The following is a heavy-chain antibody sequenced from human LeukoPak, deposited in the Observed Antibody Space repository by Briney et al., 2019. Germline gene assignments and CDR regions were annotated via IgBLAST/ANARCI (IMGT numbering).Heavy chain of an antibody. J-gene: IGHJ5*02. CDR3: ASSRSAYDFLTGYSSDTNWFDP. D-gene: IGHD3-9*01. CDR1: GGSITSGGYY. Sequence: KPSQTLSLTCTVSGGSITSGGYYWSWIRQYPGKGLEWIGYTGATHYNPSLKSRVFISMDMSKNQFSLNLSSVTAADTAVYYCASSRSAYDFLTGYSSDTNWFDPWGQGTLVTVSS. CDR2: YTGAT. V-gene: IGHV4-31*03.